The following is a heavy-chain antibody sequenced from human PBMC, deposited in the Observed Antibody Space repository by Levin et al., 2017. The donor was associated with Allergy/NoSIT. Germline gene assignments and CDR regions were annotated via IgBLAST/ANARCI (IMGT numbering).Heavy chain of an antibody. CDR1: GFTFSSYA. J-gene: IGHJ6*02. V-gene: IGHV3-23*01. D-gene: IGHD3-3*01. CDR2: ISGSGGST. CDR3: AKGLRFLDLAKGMDV. Sequence: GGSLRLSCAASGFTFSSYAMSWVRQAPGKGLEWVSAISGSGGSTYYADSVKGRFTISRDNSKNTLYLQMNSLRAEDTAVYYCAKGLRFLDLAKGMDVWGQGTTVTVSS.